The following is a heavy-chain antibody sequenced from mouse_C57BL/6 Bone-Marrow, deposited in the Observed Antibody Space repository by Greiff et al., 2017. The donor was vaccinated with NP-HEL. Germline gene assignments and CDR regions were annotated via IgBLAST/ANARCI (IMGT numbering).Heavy chain of an antibody. D-gene: IGHD1-1*01. J-gene: IGHJ3*01. Sequence: QVQLQQSGAELVKPGASVKMSCKASGYTFTSYWITWVKQRPGQGLEWIGDIYPGSGSTNYNEKFKSKATLTVDTSSSTAYMQLSSLTSEDSAVYDCARGGHYYGIPFAYWGQGTLVTVSA. CDR1: GYTFTSYW. CDR3: ARGGHYYGIPFAY. CDR2: IYPGSGST. V-gene: IGHV1-55*01.